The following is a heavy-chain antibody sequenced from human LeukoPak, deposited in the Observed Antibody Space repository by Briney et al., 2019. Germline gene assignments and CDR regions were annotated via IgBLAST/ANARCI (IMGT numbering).Heavy chain of an antibody. J-gene: IGHJ6*03. CDR1: GFTFSSYW. CDR3: ARDGYSTYYYYYMDV. CDR2: INTDGSST. D-gene: IGHD4-11*01. Sequence: GGSLRLSCAASGFTFSSYWMHWVRQAPGKGLVWVSRINTDGSSTSYADSVKGRFTISRDNAKNTLYLQMNSLRAEDTAVYYCARDGYSTYYYYYMDVWGKGTTVTVSS. V-gene: IGHV3-74*01.